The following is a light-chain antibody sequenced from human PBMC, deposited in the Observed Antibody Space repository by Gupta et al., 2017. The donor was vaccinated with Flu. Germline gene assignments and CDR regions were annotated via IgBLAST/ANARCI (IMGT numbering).Light chain of an antibody. CDR2: DVS. CDR3: SSYSSSNNFVV. CDR1: SDVGGYNY. J-gene: IGLJ3*02. Sequence: SDVGGYNYFSWYQKHPGKAPKLMLYDVSHRPSGISNRFSGSKSGNTVSLTISGLQAEDEADYYCSSYSSSNNFVVFGGWTKLTVL. V-gene: IGLV2-14*03.